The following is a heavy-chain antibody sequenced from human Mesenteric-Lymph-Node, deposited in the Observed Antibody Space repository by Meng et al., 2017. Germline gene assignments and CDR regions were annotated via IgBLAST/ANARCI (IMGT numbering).Heavy chain of an antibody. D-gene: IGHD6-19*01. CDR1: GYTFISYG. J-gene: IGHJ4*02. V-gene: IGHV1-46*01. Sequence: ASVKVSCKASGYTFISYGISWVRQAPGQGLEWMGIINPSGGSTSYAQKFQGRVTMTRDTSTSTVYMELSSLRSEDTAVYYCARDSGYSSGWEENYFDYWGQGTLVTVSS. CDR3: ARDSGYSSGWEENYFDY. CDR2: INPSGGST.